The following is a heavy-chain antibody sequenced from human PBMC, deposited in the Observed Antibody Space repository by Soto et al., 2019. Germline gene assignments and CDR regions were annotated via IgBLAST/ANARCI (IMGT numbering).Heavy chain of an antibody. CDR2: IYPGDSDT. D-gene: IGHD2-8*01. CDR1: GYSVTKYW. J-gene: IGHJ6*02. Sequence: PGESLKISCKGSGYSVTKYWIAWVRQMPGKGLEWMGIIYPGDSDTRYSPSFQGQVIISVDKSTDTAYVHWISLKASDTAMYYRARLMVYDYYGMDVWGQGTTVTVSS. V-gene: IGHV5-51*01. CDR3: ARLMVYDYYGMDV.